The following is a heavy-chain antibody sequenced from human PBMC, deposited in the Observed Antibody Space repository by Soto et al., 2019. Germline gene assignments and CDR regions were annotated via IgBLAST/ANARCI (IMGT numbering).Heavy chain of an antibody. Sequence: QLQLHQSGPGPVKPSENLSLTCTVSGASISSSRSYWGWVRQPPGKGLEWIVSFYYTGGTYSTYYNPSLKSRVTISVDTSKSQFSLNLRSVTAADTAVYYCASPRQGNYDFLSGYYALDYWGQGTLVTVSS. CDR2: FYYTGGT. D-gene: IGHD3-3*01. CDR3: ASPRQGNYDFLSGYYALDY. J-gene: IGHJ4*02. CDR1: GASISSSRSY. V-gene: IGHV4-39*01.